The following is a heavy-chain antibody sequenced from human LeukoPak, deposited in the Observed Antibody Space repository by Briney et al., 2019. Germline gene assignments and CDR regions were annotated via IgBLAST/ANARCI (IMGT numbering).Heavy chain of an antibody. CDR1: GFTFSSYA. CDR3: ARVYYGGSSSPFNY. CDR2: ISYDGSNK. Sequence: GGSLRLSCAASGFTFSSYAMHWVRQAPGKGLEWVAVISYDGSNKYYADSVKGRFTISRDNSKNTLYLQMNSLRAEDTAVYYCARVYYGGSSSPFNYWGQGTLVTVSS. V-gene: IGHV3-30-3*01. J-gene: IGHJ4*02. D-gene: IGHD2-15*01.